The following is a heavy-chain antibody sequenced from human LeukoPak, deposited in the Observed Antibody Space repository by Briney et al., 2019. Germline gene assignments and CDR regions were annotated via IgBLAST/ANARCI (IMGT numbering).Heavy chain of an antibody. D-gene: IGHD3-22*01. Sequence: ASVKVSCEASGYTFTGYYMHWVRQAPGQGLEWMGRINPNSGGTNYAQKFQGRVTMTRDTAISTAYMELSRLRSDDTAVYYCASLGGTYYYDSSGSYYFDYWGQGTLVTVSS. V-gene: IGHV1-2*06. J-gene: IGHJ4*02. CDR3: ASLGGTYYYDSSGSYYFDY. CDR1: GYTFTGYY. CDR2: INPNSGGT.